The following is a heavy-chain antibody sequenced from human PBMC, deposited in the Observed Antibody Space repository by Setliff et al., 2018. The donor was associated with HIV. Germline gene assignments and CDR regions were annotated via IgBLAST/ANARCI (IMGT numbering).Heavy chain of an antibody. J-gene: IGHJ3*02. V-gene: IGHV1-69*13. CDR1: GGTFSSYA. CDR3: ARDTPHIVVVTAPEPGDDALDI. CDR2: IIPIFGTA. D-gene: IGHD2-21*02. Sequence: VASVKVSCKASGGTFSSYAISWVRQAPGQGLEWMGGIIPIFGTANYAQKFQGRVTITADESTSTAYMELSSLRSEDTAVYYCARDTPHIVVVTAPEPGDDALDIWGQGTVVTVSS.